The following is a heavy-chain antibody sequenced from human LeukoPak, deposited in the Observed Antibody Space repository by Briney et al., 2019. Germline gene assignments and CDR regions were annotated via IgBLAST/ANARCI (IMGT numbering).Heavy chain of an antibody. J-gene: IGHJ4*02. D-gene: IGHD3-22*01. CDR1: GGSISSSSYY. CDR2: IYYSGST. V-gene: IGHV4-39*07. Sequence: PSETLSLTCTGSGGSISSSSYYWGGIRQPPGKGLEWIGSIYYSGSTYYNPSLKSRVTISVDTSKNQFSLKLSSVTAADTAVYYCARVHNDSSGYCFDYWGQGTLVTVSS. CDR3: ARVHNDSSGYCFDY.